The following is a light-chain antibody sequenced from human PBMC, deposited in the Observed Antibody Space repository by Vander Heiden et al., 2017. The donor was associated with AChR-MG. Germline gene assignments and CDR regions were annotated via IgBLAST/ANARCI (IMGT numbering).Light chain of an antibody. CDR3: CSYAGSYTWV. Sequence: QSALTQPRSVSGSPVQSVTISCTGTSSDVGGYNQVHWYQQHPGKAPKLMIYDVSKRPSGVPDRFSGSKSGNTASLTISGRQAEDEADYYCCSYAGSYTWVFGGGTKLTVL. V-gene: IGLV2-11*01. J-gene: IGLJ3*02. CDR2: DVS. CDR1: SSDVGGYNQ.